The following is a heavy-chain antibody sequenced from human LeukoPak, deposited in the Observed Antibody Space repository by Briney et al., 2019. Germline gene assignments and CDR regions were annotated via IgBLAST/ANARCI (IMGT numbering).Heavy chain of an antibody. D-gene: IGHD1-1*01. CDR2: ITGDGTST. V-gene: IGHV3-74*01. CDR1: GLTFSSYY. CDR3: AREFGGTYLFDY. Sequence: GGSLRLSCAASGLTFSSYYMHWVRQTAGKGLVWVSRITGDGTSTTYADSVEGRFTMSRDNAKNTLYLQMNSLRAEDAAVYYCAREFGGTYLFDYWGQGTLVTVSS. J-gene: IGHJ4*02.